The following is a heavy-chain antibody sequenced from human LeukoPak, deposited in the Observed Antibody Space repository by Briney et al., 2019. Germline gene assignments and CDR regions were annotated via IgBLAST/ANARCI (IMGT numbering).Heavy chain of an antibody. J-gene: IGHJ4*02. CDR3: ARDRGYSYGPNFDY. V-gene: IGHV3-48*01. Sequence: GGSLRLSCAASGFTFSSYSMNWVRQAPGKGLEWVSYISRSSTTIYHADSVKGRFTISRDNSKNTLYLQMNSLRAEDTAVYYCARDRGYSYGPNFDYWGQGTLVTVSS. CDR1: GFTFSSYS. D-gene: IGHD5-18*01. CDR2: ISRSSTTI.